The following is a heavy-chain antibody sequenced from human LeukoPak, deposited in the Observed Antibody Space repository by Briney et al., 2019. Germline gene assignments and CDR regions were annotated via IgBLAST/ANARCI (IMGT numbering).Heavy chain of an antibody. V-gene: IGHV4-59*01. J-gene: IGHJ6*03. CDR2: IYYSGST. D-gene: IGHD3-10*01. CDR1: GGSISSYY. CDR3: ARGKDYYGSGSYSDYYYYYMDV. Sequence: SETLSLTCTVSGGSISSYYWSWIRQPPGKGLEWIGYIYYSGSTNYNPSLKSRVTISVDTSKNQFSLKLSSVTAADTAVYYCARGKDYYGSGSYSDYYYYYMDVWGKGTTVTVSS.